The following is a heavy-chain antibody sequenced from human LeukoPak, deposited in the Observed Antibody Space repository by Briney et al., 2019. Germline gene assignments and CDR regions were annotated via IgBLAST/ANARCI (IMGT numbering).Heavy chain of an antibody. CDR3: ARAGGNLAAFDI. J-gene: IGHJ3*02. CDR2: IYTSGST. D-gene: IGHD4-23*01. CDR1: GGSISSGSYY. Sequence: PSQTLSLTCTVSGGSISSGSYYWSWIRQPAGKGLEWIGRIYTSGSTNYNPSLKSRVTISVDTSKNQFSLKLSSVTAAGTAVYYCARAGGNLAAFDIWGQGTMVTVSS. V-gene: IGHV4-61*02.